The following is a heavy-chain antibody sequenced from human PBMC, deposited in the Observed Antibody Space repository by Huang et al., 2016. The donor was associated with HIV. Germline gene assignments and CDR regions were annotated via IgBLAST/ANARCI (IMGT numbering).Heavy chain of an antibody. D-gene: IGHD6-25*01. CDR3: ARGIAAGDY. CDR2: INAGNGNT. J-gene: IGHJ4*02. Sequence: QVQLVQSGAEVKKPGASVQVSCKASGYIFSTYDTHWVRQAPGQRLEWRGRINAGNGNTKYSQRFQGRVTITRDTAANTAYVELSSLRSEDTGVYYCARGIAAGDYWGQGTLVTVSS. CDR1: GYIFSTYD. V-gene: IGHV1-3*01.